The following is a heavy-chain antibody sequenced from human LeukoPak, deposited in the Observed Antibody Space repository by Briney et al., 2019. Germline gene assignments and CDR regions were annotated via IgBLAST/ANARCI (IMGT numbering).Heavy chain of an antibody. Sequence: ASVKVSCRAAGYTFTGYYMFWVRQAPGQGLEWMGRINPNSGGTNYAQKFQGRVTMPRDTSISTAYMELSRLRSDDTAVYYCARGYCSGGSCYSVENWFDPWGQGTLVTVSS. D-gene: IGHD2-15*01. CDR3: ARGYCSGGSCYSVENWFDP. J-gene: IGHJ5*02. CDR2: INPNSGGT. CDR1: GYTFTGYY. V-gene: IGHV1-2*06.